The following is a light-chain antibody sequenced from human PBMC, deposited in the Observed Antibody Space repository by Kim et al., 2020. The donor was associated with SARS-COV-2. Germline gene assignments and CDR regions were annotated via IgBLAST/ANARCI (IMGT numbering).Light chain of an antibody. J-gene: IGKJ1*01. CDR1: QSIGNY. V-gene: IGKV1-5*01. Sequence: DIQVTQSPSTLSTSVEDRVTITCRASQSIGNYLAWYQQKPGKAPKVLIYDASSLESGVPSRFSGSGSGTEFTLNINSLQPDDFATYYCQQYLYYWTFGQGTKVDIK. CDR3: QQYLYYWT. CDR2: DAS.